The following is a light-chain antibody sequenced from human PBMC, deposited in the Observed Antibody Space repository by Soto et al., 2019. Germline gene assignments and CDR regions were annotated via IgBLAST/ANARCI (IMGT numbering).Light chain of an antibody. CDR2: AAS. V-gene: IGKV1-27*01. CDR1: QAINNY. CDR3: QKYNSAPLT. Sequence: QSPSSLSASVGDRVAITCRASQAINNYLAWYQQKPGKFPKXXIYAASTLHPGVPSRFSGSGSGTDFTLTISSLQPEDVATYYCQKYNSAPLTFGPGTRLEIK. J-gene: IGKJ5*01.